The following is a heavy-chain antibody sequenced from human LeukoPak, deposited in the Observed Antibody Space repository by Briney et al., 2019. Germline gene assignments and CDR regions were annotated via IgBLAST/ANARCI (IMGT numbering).Heavy chain of an antibody. Sequence: SETLSLTCTVSGGSISSGGYYWSWIRQPPGKGLEWIGEINHSGSTNYNPSLKSRVTISVDTSKNQFSLKLSSVTAADTAVYYCARGSQYYDFWSGYHTPFFDYWGQGTLVTVSS. CDR1: GGSISSGGYY. D-gene: IGHD3-3*01. J-gene: IGHJ4*02. CDR3: ARGSQYYDFWSGYHTPFFDY. CDR2: INHSGST. V-gene: IGHV4-61*08.